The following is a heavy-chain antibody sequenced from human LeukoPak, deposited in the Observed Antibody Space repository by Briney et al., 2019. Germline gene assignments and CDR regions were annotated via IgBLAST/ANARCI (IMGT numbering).Heavy chain of an antibody. CDR3: ARDYCSSTNCLFDY. V-gene: IGHV3-33*01. CDR1: GFTFSSYG. D-gene: IGHD2-2*01. Sequence: LTGRSLRLSCAASGFTFSSYGMHWVRQAPGKGLEWVAVIWNDGSNKYYADSVKGRFTISRDNSKNTLYLQMNSLRAEDTAVYYCARDYCSSTNCLFDYWGQGTLVTVSS. CDR2: IWNDGSNK. J-gene: IGHJ4*02.